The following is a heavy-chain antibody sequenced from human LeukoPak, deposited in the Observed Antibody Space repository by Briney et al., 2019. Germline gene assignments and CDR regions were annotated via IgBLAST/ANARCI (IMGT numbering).Heavy chain of an antibody. D-gene: IGHD3-22*01. CDR2: FNPSGDTT. CDR3: ARSGGSSGYLDY. V-gene: IGHV1-46*01. Sequence: ASVKVSCKASGYTFTIYYMHWVRQAPGQGLEWLGIFNPSGDTTSYAQKFQGRVTMTRDTSTSTFYMELSSLRSEETAVYYCARSGGSSGYLDYWGQGTLVTVSS. CDR1: GYTFTIYY. J-gene: IGHJ4*02.